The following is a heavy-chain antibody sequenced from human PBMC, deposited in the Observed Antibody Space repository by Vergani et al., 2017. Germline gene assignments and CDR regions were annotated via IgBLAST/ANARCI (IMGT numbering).Heavy chain of an antibody. CDR1: GFTFSSYW. CDR3: AREEIFGVVITPYFDY. D-gene: IGHD3-3*01. Sequence: EVQLVESGGGLVQPGGSLRLSCAASGFTFSSYWMSWVRQAPGKGLEWVANIKQDGSEKYYVDSVKGRFTISRDNAKNSLYLQMNSLRAEDTAVYYCAREEIFGVVITPYFDYWGQGTLVTVSS. CDR2: IKQDGSEK. V-gene: IGHV3-7*01. J-gene: IGHJ4*02.